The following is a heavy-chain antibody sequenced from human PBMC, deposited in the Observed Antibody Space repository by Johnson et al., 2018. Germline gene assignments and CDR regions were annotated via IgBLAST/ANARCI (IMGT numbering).Heavy chain of an antibody. V-gene: IGHV4-59*01. CDR3: ARGGKFDIWSGYNYYYYYMDV. D-gene: IGHD3-3*01. CDR1: GDSIRRYY. J-gene: IGHJ6*03. CDR2: IYYSRS. Sequence: QVQLQESGPGLVRPSETLALTCTVSGDSIRRYYWSWIRQPPGKGLEWVGYIYYSRSNYSPSLKSRVTLSIETSKNQISLKRSSGTAADTAVYYCARGGKFDIWSGYNYYYYYMDVWGKGTTVTVSS.